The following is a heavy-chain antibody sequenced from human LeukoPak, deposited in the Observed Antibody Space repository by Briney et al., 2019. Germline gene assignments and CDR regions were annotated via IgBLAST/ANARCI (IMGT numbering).Heavy chain of an antibody. CDR2: IYYSGST. Sequence: SETLSLTCTVSGGSISSYYWSWIRQPPGKGLEWIGYIYYSGSTNYNPSLKRRVTISVDKSKKQFSLKLSSVTAADKAVYYCGSHVFPPTGFALLGPGTLVTVSS. D-gene: IGHD2-8*02. CDR1: GGSISSYY. V-gene: IGHV4-59*08. CDR3: GSHVFPPTGFAL. J-gene: IGHJ2*01.